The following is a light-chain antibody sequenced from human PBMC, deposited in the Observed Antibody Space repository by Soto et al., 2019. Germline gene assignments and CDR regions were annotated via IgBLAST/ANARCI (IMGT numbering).Light chain of an antibody. CDR1: QSVSNNY. V-gene: IGKV3-20*01. J-gene: IGKJ1*01. Sequence: EIVLTQSPGTLSLSPWEIATLSFMASQSVSNNYLAWYQQKPGQAPRLLIYGASNRATGIPDRFSGSGSGTDFTLTISRLETEDFAVYYCQQYGGSGTFGQGTKVDIK. CDR2: GAS. CDR3: QQYGGSGT.